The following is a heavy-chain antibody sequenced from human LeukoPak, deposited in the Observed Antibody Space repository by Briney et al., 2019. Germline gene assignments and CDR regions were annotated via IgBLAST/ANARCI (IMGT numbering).Heavy chain of an antibody. D-gene: IGHD3-22*01. CDR2: IYPDGRI. Sequence: SETLSLTCSVSSGSMTDSCWSWFRQAPGKGFEWLGFIYPDGRIEYSPSLRSRVTFSVATSKLEATVRLSSVTASDTAVYYCTREGYDRSGYFLDFWGQGTLSPSPQ. J-gene: IGHJ4*02. V-gene: IGHV4-59*12. CDR1: SGSMTDSC. CDR3: TREGYDRSGYFLDF.